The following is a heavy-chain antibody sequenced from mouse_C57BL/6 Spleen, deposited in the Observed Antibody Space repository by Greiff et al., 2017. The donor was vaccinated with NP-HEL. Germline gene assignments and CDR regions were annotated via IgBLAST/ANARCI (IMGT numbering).Heavy chain of an antibody. CDR2: INPSNGGT. D-gene: IGHD1-1*01. CDR1: GYNFTSYW. J-gene: IGHJ1*03. V-gene: IGHV1-53*01. CDR3: ARAATVVAKGYWYFDV. Sequence: QVQLQQPGTELVKPGASVKLSCKASGYNFTSYWMHWVKQRPGQGLEWIGNINPSNGGTNYNEKFKSKATLTVDKSSSTAYMQLSSLTSEDSAVYYCARAATVVAKGYWYFDVWGTGTTVTVSS.